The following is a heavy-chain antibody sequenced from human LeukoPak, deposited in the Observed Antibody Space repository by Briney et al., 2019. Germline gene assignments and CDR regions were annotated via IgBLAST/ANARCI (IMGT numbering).Heavy chain of an antibody. V-gene: IGHV3-30*02. Sequence: GGSLRLSCTASGFAFRSHAMHWVRQAPGKGLEWVAFIRYDGSKKFYADSVKGRFTISRDNSENTLYLQMYSLRAEDTAVYYCAKIPYGDYVLDYYYYMDVWGKGTTVTISS. D-gene: IGHD4-17*01. J-gene: IGHJ6*03. CDR2: IRYDGSKK. CDR1: GFAFRSHA. CDR3: AKIPYGDYVLDYYYYMDV.